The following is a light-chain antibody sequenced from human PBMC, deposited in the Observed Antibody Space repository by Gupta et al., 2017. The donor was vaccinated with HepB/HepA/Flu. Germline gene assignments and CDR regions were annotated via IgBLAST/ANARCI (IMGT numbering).Light chain of an antibody. J-gene: IGKJ4*01. V-gene: IGKV1-39*01. CDR1: PRTSSY. Sequence: DIQMTQSPSPLSSSVGDRVTITGRSSPRTSSYLNWYQKNPGRVPKLLIDAASSLQSGVPARCSSSNSGTDLTLTISRRQIETDAPYYTQQGAPAPRTFGRGTKVEIK. CDR2: AAS. CDR3: QQGAPAPRT.